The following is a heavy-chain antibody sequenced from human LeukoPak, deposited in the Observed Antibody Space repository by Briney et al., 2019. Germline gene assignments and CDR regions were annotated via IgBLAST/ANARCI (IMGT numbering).Heavy chain of an antibody. V-gene: IGHV4-59*01. CDR2: IYYSGST. D-gene: IGHD2-2*01. CDR1: GFTFSNAW. CDR3: ARPGAAANIGDDAFDI. J-gene: IGHJ3*02. Sequence: GSLRLSCAASGFTFSNAWVSWVRQAPGKGLEWVGYIYYSGSTNYNPSLKSRVTISVDTSKNQFSLKLSFVTAADTAVYYCARPGAAANIGDDAFDIWGQGTMVTVSS.